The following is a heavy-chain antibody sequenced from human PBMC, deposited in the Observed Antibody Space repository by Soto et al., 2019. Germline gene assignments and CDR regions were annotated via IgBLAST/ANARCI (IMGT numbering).Heavy chain of an antibody. CDR1: GGSISSSSYY. Sequence: QLQLQESGPGLVKPSETLSLTCTVSGGSISSSSYYWGWIRQPPGKGLEWIGSIYYSGSTYYNPSLKSRVTISVDTSKNQFSLKLSSVTAADTAVYYCARHNPVAVGWYFDLWGRGTLVTVSS. V-gene: IGHV4-39*01. D-gene: IGHD6-19*01. CDR3: ARHNPVAVGWYFDL. CDR2: IYYSGST. J-gene: IGHJ2*01.